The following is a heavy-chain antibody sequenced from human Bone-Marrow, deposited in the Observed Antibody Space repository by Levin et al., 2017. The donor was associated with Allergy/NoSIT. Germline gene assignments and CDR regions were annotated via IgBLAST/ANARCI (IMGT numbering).Heavy chain of an antibody. CDR3: ASLYGVGNAFDI. D-gene: IGHD4-17*01. V-gene: IGHV3-11*01. CDR2: ISSTSDTI. J-gene: IGHJ3*02. CDR1: GFTFNKSY. Sequence: GESLKISCAASGFTFNKSYMSWVRQAPGKGLEWVSYISSTSDTIYYADSVKGRFTISRDNAKNSLYLQMNSLSDEETAVYYCASLYGVGNAFDIWGPGTLVTVSS.